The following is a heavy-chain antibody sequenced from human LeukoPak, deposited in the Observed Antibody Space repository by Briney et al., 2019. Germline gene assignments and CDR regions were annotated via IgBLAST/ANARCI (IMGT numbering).Heavy chain of an antibody. CDR3: ARDPGHSGYDLDY. CDR2: ISSSGSTI. Sequence: GGSLRLSCAASGFTFSDYYMSWIRQAPGKGLEWVSYISSSGSTIYYADSVKGRFTISRDNAKNSLCLQMNSLRAVDTAVYYCARDPGHSGYDLDYWGQGTLVTVSS. V-gene: IGHV3-11*01. CDR1: GFTFSDYY. J-gene: IGHJ4*02. D-gene: IGHD5-12*01.